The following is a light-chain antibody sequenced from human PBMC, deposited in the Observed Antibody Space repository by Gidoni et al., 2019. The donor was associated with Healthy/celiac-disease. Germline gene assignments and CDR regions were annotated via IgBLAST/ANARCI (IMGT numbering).Light chain of an antibody. V-gene: IGLV7-43*01. CDR2: STS. Sequence: QTVVTQEPSLTVSPGGTVTLTCASSTGAVTSGYYPNWFQQKPGQAPRALIYSTSNNHSWTPARFSGSLLGGNAALTLSGVQPEDEAEYYCLLYYGGAVVFGGGTKLTVL. J-gene: IGLJ2*01. CDR3: LLYYGGAVV. CDR1: TGAVTSGYY.